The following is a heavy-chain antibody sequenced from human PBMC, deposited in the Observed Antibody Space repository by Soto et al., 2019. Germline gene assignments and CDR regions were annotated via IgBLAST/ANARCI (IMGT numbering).Heavy chain of an antibody. V-gene: IGHV1-69*06. J-gene: IGHJ4*02. CDR2: IIPIFGTA. D-gene: IGHD2-2*01. Sequence: SVKVSCKASGGTFSSYAISWVRQAPGQGLEWMGGIIPIFGTANYAQKFQGRVTITADKSTSTAYMELSSLRSEDTAVYYCANFLEYSSSNRCYRGFYFDYWGQGTLVTVSA. CDR3: ANFLEYSSSNRCYRGFYFDY. CDR1: GGTFSSYA.